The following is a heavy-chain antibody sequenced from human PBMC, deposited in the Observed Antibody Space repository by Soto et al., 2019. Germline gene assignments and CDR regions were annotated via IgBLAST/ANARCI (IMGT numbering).Heavy chain of an antibody. D-gene: IGHD6-13*01. CDR3: ARDIGEQQLDDNWFDP. CDR2: IYYSGST. J-gene: IGHJ5*02. CDR1: GGSISSYY. Sequence: SETLSLTCTVSGGSISSYYWSWIRQPPGKGLEWIGYIYYSGSTNYNPSLKSRVTISVDTSKNQFSLKLSSVTAADTAVYYCARDIGEQQLDDNWFDPWGQGTLVTVSS. V-gene: IGHV4-59*01.